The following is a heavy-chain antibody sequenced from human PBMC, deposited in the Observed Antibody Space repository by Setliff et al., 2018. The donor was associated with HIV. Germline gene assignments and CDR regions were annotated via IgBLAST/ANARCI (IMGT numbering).Heavy chain of an antibody. CDR3: AKIQNPQGYYYDSSGSEYFQH. Sequence: LRLSCAASGFTFSSYGMHWVRQAPGKGLEWVAFIRYDGSNKYYADSVKGRFTISRDNSKNTLYLQMNSLRAEDTAVYYCAKIQNPQGYYYDSSGSEYFQHWGQGTLVTVSS. J-gene: IGHJ1*01. CDR2: IRYDGSNK. D-gene: IGHD3-22*01. V-gene: IGHV3-30*02. CDR1: GFTFSSYG.